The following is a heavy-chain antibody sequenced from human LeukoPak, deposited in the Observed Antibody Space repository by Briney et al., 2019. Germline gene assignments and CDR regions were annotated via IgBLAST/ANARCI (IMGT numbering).Heavy chain of an antibody. Sequence: PSETLSLTCTVSGGTISSYYWSWIRQPAGKGLEWIGRNYTSGSTNYNPSLKSRVTISVDKSKNQFSLKLSSVTAADTAVYYCARERNWNYEGFHYWGQGTLVTVSS. CDR2: NYTSGST. D-gene: IGHD1-7*01. CDR3: ARERNWNYEGFHY. V-gene: IGHV4-4*07. J-gene: IGHJ4*02. CDR1: GGTISSYY.